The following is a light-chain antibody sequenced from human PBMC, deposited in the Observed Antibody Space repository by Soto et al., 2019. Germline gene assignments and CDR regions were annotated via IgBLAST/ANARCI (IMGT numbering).Light chain of an antibody. J-gene: IGKJ5*01. Sequence: DIQMTQSPSTLSASVGDTVTVTCRASQTISSWLAWYQQKPGKAPKLLIYKASTLKSGVPSRFSGSGSGTEFTLTISSLQPEDFATYYCQQSYRTPTFGQGTRLEIK. CDR2: KAS. V-gene: IGKV1-5*03. CDR3: QQSYRTPT. CDR1: QTISSW.